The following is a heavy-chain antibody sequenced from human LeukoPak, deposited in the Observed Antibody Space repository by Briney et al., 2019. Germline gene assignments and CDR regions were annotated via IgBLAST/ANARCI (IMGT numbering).Heavy chain of an antibody. CDR1: GGSISSNSYY. Sequence: SETLSLTCTVSGGSISSNSYYWGWIRQPPGKGLEWIGVIYYSGSTYYNPSLKSRVTISVDTSKNQFSLKLRSVTAADTAVYYCARCSSWYFCAFDIWGQGTVVTVSS. D-gene: IGHD6-13*01. V-gene: IGHV4-39*07. CDR2: IYYSGST. J-gene: IGHJ3*02. CDR3: ARCSSWYFCAFDI.